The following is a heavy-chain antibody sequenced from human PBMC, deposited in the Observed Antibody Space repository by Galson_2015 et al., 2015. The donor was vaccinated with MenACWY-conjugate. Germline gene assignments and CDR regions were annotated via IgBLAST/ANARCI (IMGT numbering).Heavy chain of an antibody. V-gene: IGHV3-15*01. D-gene: IGHD2-2*01. Sequence: SLRLSCAASGFTFSSAWMSWVRQAPGKGLEWVGRIKSKTDGGTTNYAAPVKGRFTISRDDSKNTLYLQMNSLKTEDTAVYYCTTAWGAGKYWVPDIDYWGQGTLVTVSS. CDR2: IKSKTDGGTT. CDR1: GFTFSSAW. CDR3: TTAWGAGKYWVPDIDY. J-gene: IGHJ4*02.